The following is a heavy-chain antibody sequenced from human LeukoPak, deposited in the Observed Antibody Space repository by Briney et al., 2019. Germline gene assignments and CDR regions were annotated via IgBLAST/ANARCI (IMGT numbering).Heavy chain of an antibody. J-gene: IGHJ4*02. CDR1: GGSISSYY. CDR2: IKQDGSEK. V-gene: IGHV3-7*01. CDR3: ARDGDFWSFDY. D-gene: IGHD3-3*01. Sequence: ETLSLTCTVSGGSISSYYWSWVRQAPGKGLEWVANIKQDGSEKYYVDSVKGRFTISRDNAKNSLYLQMNSLRAEDTAVYYCARDGDFWSFDYWGQGTLVTVSS.